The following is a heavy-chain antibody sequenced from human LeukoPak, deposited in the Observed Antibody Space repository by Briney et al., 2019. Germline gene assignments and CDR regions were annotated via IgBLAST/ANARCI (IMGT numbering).Heavy chain of an antibody. CDR2: IYHSGST. D-gene: IGHD6-13*01. CDR3: ARLGSRAAAGTPEDY. J-gene: IGHJ4*02. Sequence: PSETLSLTCAVSGGSISSSNWWSWVRQPPGKGLEWIGEIYHSGSTNYNPSLKSRVTISVDKSKNQFSLKLSSVTAADTAVYYCARLGSRAAAGTPEDYWGQGTLVTVSS. CDR1: GGSISSSNW. V-gene: IGHV4-4*02.